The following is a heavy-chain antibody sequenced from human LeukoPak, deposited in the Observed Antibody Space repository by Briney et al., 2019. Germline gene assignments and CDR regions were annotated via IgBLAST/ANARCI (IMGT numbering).Heavy chain of an antibody. J-gene: IGHJ4*02. Sequence: GGSLRLSCAASGFTFGTYWMTWVRQAPGKGLEWVANIKEDGSEKYYVDSVKGRFTISRDNAKKSLYLQMNSLRVEDTAIYYCGRDFPDYWGQGILVTVSS. CDR1: GFTFGTYW. CDR2: IKEDGSEK. V-gene: IGHV3-7*01. CDR3: GRDFPDY.